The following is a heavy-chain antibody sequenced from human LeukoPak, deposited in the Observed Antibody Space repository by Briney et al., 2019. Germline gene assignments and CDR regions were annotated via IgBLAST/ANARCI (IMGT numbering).Heavy chain of an antibody. V-gene: IGHV3-73*01. J-gene: IGHJ3*02. CDR3: TIIYYYDSSGYISDAFDI. CDR1: GFTFSGSA. Sequence: GGFLRLSCAASGFTFSGSAMHWVRQASGKGLEWVGRIRSKANSYAAAYAASVKGRFTISRDDSKNTAYLQMNSLKTEDTAVYYCTIIYYYDSSGYISDAFDIWGQGTMVTVSS. CDR2: IRSKANSYAA. D-gene: IGHD3-22*01.